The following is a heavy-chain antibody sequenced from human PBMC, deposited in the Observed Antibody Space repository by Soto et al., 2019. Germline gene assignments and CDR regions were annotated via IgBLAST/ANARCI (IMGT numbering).Heavy chain of an antibody. CDR2: IYTSGST. CDR1: GGSFSGYY. D-gene: IGHD1-26*01. CDR3: ARGLGGSYLSDAFDI. V-gene: IGHV4-59*10. J-gene: IGHJ3*02. Sequence: SETLSLTCAVYGGSFSGYYWSWIRQPAGKGLEWIGRIYTSGSTNYNPSLKSRVTMSVDTSKNQFSLKLSSVTAADTAVYYCARGLGGSYLSDAFDIWGQGTMVTVSS.